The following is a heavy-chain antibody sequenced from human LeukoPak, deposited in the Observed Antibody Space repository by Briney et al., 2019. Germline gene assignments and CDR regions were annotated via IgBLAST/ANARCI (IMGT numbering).Heavy chain of an antibody. CDR1: GYTFTSYY. D-gene: IGHD3-22*01. V-gene: IGHV1-46*04. CDR2: INPSGGST. Sequence: GASVKVSCKASGYTFTSYYMNWVRQAPGQGLEWMGIINPSGGSTSYAQKLQGRVTMTRDRSTSTVYMELSSLRSEDTAVYYCAREDDSSGYYYDAFDIWGQGTMVTVSS. J-gene: IGHJ3*02. CDR3: AREDDSSGYYYDAFDI.